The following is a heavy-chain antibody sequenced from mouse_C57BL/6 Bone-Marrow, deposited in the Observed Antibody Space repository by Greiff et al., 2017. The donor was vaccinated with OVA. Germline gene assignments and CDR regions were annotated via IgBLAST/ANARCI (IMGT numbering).Heavy chain of an antibody. J-gene: IGHJ3*01. Sequence: QVQLQQSGAELVRPGASVTLSCKASGYTFTDYEMHWVKQTPVHGLEWIGAIDPETGGTAYNQKFKGKAILTADKSSSTAYMELRSLTSEDSAVYYCTRESYEGYYPWFAYWGQGTLVTVSA. CDR1: GYTFTDYE. CDR3: TRESYEGYYPWFAY. V-gene: IGHV1-15*01. D-gene: IGHD2-3*01. CDR2: IDPETGGT.